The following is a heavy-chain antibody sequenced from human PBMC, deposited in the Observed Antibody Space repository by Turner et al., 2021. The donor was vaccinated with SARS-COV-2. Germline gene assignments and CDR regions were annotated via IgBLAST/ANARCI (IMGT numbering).Heavy chain of an antibody. Sequence: QVQLVQSGAEVKPPGASVKVSCKAVGYTFDTFGVVWVRQAPGKGLEWMGWISGYNGSRNYAQSLQGRVTMATDTSTNTAYMELRRLTSADTGVYFCARGSLWFDDLRENAFDVWGQGTLVTVSS. CDR1: GYTFDTFG. V-gene: IGHV1-18*01. CDR3: ARGSLWFDDLRENAFDV. CDR2: ISGYNGSR. D-gene: IGHD3-16*01. J-gene: IGHJ3*01.